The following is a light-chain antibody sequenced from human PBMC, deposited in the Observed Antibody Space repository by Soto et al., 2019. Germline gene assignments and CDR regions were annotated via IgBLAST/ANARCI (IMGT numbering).Light chain of an antibody. CDR3: QTWDTGASVV. Sequence: QLALTQSPSASASLGASVKLTCTLSSGHSSYAIAWHQQQPEKGPRYLMKLSSDGSHSKGDGIPDRFSGSSSGAERYLTISSLQSEDEADYYCQTWDTGASVVFGGGTKLTVL. J-gene: IGLJ2*01. CDR1: SGHSSYA. CDR2: LSSDGSH. V-gene: IGLV4-69*01.